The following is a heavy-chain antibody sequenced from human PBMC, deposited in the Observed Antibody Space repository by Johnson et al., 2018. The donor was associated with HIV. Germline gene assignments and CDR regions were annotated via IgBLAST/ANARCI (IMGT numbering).Heavy chain of an antibody. CDR3: AKDILVGAMGGAFDI. D-gene: IGHD1-26*01. CDR2: ISWNSGSI. V-gene: IGHV3-9*01. Sequence: VQLVESGGGLIQPGGSLRLSCAASGFTFDDYAMHWVRQAPGKGLEWVSVISWNSGSIGYADYVKGRFTISRDNAKNSLYLQMNSLRAEDTALYYCAKDILVGAMGGAFDIWGQGTMVTVSS. J-gene: IGHJ3*02. CDR1: GFTFDDYA.